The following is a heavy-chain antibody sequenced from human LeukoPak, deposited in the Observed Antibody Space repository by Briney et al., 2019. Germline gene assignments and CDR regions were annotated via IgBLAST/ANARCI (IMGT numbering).Heavy chain of an antibody. D-gene: IGHD1-26*01. Sequence: GGSLRLSCAASGFTFSSYSMNWVRQAPGKGLEWVSSISSSSSYIYYADSVKGRFTISRDNAKNSLYLHMNSLRAEDTAVYYCARDRTRQWELLRNFDYWGQGTLVTVSS. J-gene: IGHJ4*02. CDR1: GFTFSSYS. V-gene: IGHV3-21*01. CDR3: ARDRTRQWELLRNFDY. CDR2: ISSSSSYI.